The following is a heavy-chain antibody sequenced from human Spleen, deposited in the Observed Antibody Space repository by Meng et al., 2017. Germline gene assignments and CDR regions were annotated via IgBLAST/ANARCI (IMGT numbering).Heavy chain of an antibody. J-gene: IGHJ4*02. CDR1: GGSFSDYY. CDR3: ARGPTTMAHDFDY. CDR2: INHSGST. Sequence: QVQHKLWGAGLLKPSDTLSLTFVVAGGSFSDYYWSWIRQPPGKGLEWIGEINHSGSTNYNPSLESRATISVDTSQNNLSLKLSSVTAADSAVYYCARGPTTMAHDFDYWGQGTLVTVSS. D-gene: IGHD4-11*01. V-gene: IGHV4-34*01.